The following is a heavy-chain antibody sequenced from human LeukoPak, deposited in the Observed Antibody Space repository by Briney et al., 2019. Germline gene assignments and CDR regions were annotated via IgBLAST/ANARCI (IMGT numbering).Heavy chain of an antibody. CDR3: ARGSSGYYLRGYYFDY. D-gene: IGHD3-22*01. CDR2: IYYSGST. V-gene: IGHV4-39*07. Sequence: PSETMSLTCTVSGGSISSSSYYWGWIRQPPGKGLEWIGCIYYSGSTYYNPSLKSRVTISVDTSKNQFSLKLSSVTAADTAVYYCARGSSGYYLRGYYFDYWGQGTLVTVSS. CDR1: GGSISSSSYY. J-gene: IGHJ4*02.